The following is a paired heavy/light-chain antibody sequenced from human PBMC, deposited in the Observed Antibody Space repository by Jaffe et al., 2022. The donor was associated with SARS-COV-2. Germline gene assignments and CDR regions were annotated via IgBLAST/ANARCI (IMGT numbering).Light chain of an antibody. CDR1: QSISNY. CDR3: QQSYNTPFT. V-gene: IGKV1-39*01. CDR2: AAS. Sequence: DIQMTQSPSSLSASVGDRVTITCRASQSISNYLNWYQEKPGKAPNLLIYAASTLQSGVPSRFSGSGSGTDFTLTISSLQPEDFATYYCQQSYNTPFTFGGGTKMEIK. J-gene: IGKJ4*01.
Heavy chain of an antibody. D-gene: IGHD5-18*01. J-gene: IGHJ4*02. Sequence: EVQLVESGGGLVKPGGSLRLSCAASGVTFSKAWMSWVRQAPGKGLEWVGRIKSKTDGGTTDYAAPVKGRFTISRDDSKNMLYLEMNSLKTEDTAVYYCIIDGWIQLWFFHYWGQGTLVTVSS. CDR3: IIDGWIQLWFFHY. CDR2: IKSKTDGGTT. CDR1: GVTFSKAW. V-gene: IGHV3-15*01.